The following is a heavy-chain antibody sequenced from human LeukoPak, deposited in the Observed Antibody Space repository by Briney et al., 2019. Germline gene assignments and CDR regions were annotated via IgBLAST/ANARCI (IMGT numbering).Heavy chain of an antibody. V-gene: IGHV3-48*03. Sequence: GGSLRLSCAASGFTFSSYEMNWVRQAPGKGLEWVSYISSSGSTIYYADPVKGRFTISRDNAKNSLYLQMNSLRAEDTAVYYCARAGSDCSGGSCYQDYWGQGTLVTVSS. J-gene: IGHJ4*02. CDR3: ARAGSDCSGGSCYQDY. CDR2: ISSSGSTI. D-gene: IGHD2-15*01. CDR1: GFTFSSYE.